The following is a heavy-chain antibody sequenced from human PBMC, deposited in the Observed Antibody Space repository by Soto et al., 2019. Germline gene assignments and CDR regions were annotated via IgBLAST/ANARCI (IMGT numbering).Heavy chain of an antibody. CDR3: ARGRRYYYDSSGYSKAWYFDY. CDR2: IYHSGST. V-gene: IGHV4-30-2*01. J-gene: IGHJ4*02. D-gene: IGHD3-22*01. CDR1: GGSISSGGYS. Sequence: PSETLSLTCAVSGGSISSGGYSWSWIRQPPGKGLEWFGYIYHSGSTYYNPSLKSRVTISVDRSKNQFSLKLSSVTAADTAVYYCARGRRYYYDSSGYSKAWYFDYRGQGTLVTVSS.